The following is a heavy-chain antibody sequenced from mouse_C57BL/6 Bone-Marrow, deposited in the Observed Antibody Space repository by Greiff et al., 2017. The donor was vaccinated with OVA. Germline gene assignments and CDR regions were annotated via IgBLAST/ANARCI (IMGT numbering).Heavy chain of an antibody. CDR1: GYTFTSYW. Sequence: QVQLQQPGAELVMPGASVKLSCKASGYTFTSYWMHWVKQRPGQGLEWIGEIDPSDSYTNYNQKFKGKSTLTVDKSSSTAYMQLSSLTSEDSAVYDCARRDYGNYFDYWGQGTTLTVSS. V-gene: IGHV1-69*01. J-gene: IGHJ2*01. CDR2: IDPSDSYT. CDR3: ARRDYGNYFDY. D-gene: IGHD2-1*01.